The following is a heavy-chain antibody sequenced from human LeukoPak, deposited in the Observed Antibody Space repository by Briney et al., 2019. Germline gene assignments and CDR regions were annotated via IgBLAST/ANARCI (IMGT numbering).Heavy chain of an antibody. D-gene: IGHD2-2*01. CDR1: GYTFTSYG. CDR3: ARAPPTIVVVPAAPFDY. V-gene: IGHV1-18*01. J-gene: IGHJ4*02. CDR2: ISAYNGNT. Sequence: GASVKVSCKASGYTFTSYGISWVRQAPGQGLEWMGWISAYNGNTNYAQKLQGGVTMTTDTSTSTAYMELRSLRSDDTAVYYCARAPPTIVVVPAAPFDYWGQGTLVTVSS.